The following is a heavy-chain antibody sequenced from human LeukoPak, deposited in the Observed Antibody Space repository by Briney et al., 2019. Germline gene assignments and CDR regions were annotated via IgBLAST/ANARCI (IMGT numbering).Heavy chain of an antibody. CDR3: ARPRYSSGWYYFDY. CDR1: GYTFTGYY. D-gene: IGHD6-19*01. J-gene: IGHJ4*02. CDR2: INPNSGGT. V-gene: IGHV1-2*02. Sequence: ALVKVYCKASGYTFTGYYMHWVRQAPGQGLEWMGWINPNSGGTNYAQKFQGRVTMTRDTSISTAYMELSRLRSDDTAVYYCARPRYSSGWYYFDYWGQGTLVTVSS.